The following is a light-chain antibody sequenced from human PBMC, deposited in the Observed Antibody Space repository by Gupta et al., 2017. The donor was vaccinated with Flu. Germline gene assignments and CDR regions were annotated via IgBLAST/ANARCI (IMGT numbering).Light chain of an antibody. Sequence: QSALTQPASVSRSPGQSITISRTGTSSDVGTYNLVSWYQQSPGKAPKLIIYEATKRPSGVSDRFSGSNSGITASLTISGLQSEDEAQYYCCSYAGTDTFVFGSGTKVTVL. V-gene: IGLV2-23*01. CDR1: SSDVGTYNL. CDR3: CSYAGTDTFV. CDR2: EAT. J-gene: IGLJ1*01.